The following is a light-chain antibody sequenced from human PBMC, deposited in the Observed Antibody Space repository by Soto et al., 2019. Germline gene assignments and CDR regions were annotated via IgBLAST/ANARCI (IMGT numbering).Light chain of an antibody. J-gene: IGKJ3*01. V-gene: IGKV4-1*01. CDR1: QSVLYRSNNKNC. Sequence: DIVMTQSPDSLAVSLGERATINCKSSQSVLYRSNNKNCLAWFQQKPGQPPKMVIYWASTRESGVPDRFSGSGSGKDFTLTISSLQAEDVAVYYCQQYYSTPLTFGPGTKVDIK. CDR3: QQYYSTPLT. CDR2: WAS.